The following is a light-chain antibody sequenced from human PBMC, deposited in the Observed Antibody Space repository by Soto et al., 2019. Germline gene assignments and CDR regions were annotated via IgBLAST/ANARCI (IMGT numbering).Light chain of an antibody. J-gene: IGLJ2*01. CDR2: EVS. Sequence: QSVLTQPPSASGSPGQSVTISCTGTSSDVGGYNYVSWYQQHPGKAPKLMIYEVSKRPSGVPDRFSGSKSGNTASLTVSGLQAEGEADYYCSSYAGSNNLRVFGGGTKLTVL. V-gene: IGLV2-8*01. CDR1: SSDVGGYNY. CDR3: SSYAGSNNLRV.